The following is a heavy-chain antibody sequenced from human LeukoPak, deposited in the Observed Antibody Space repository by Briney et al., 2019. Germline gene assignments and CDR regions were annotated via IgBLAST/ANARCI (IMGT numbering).Heavy chain of an antibody. V-gene: IGHV5-51*01. D-gene: IGHD5-24*01. Sequence: GESLKISCKGSGYSFSTYWIGWVRQMPGKGLEWMGFIYPGDSDTRYSPSFQGQVTISADKYISSAYLQWSSLKASDTAMYYCAKVVELATLTGDSYTYSYHMDVWAKGPRSPSP. CDR1: GYSFSTYW. J-gene: IGHJ6*03. CDR2: IYPGDSDT. CDR3: AKVVELATLTGDSYTYSYHMDV.